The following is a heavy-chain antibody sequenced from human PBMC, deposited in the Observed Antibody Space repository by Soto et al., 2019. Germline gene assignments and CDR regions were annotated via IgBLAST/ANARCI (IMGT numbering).Heavy chain of an antibody. CDR3: ATAAESPPGLFDS. CDR2: VFGSGGT. J-gene: IGHJ4*02. D-gene: IGHD6-25*01. Sequence: SETLSLTCTVSHASSSNYFWNWIRQPAGKGLEWIGRVFGSGGTHYNPSLKSRVTISKDTSKNSSSLKLTSVTAADTAMYFCATAAESPPGLFDSWGQGTLVTVS. V-gene: IGHV4-4*07. CDR1: HASSSNYF.